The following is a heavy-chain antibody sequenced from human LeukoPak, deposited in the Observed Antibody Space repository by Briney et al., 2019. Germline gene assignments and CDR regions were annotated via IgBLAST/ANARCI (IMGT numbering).Heavy chain of an antibody. CDR1: GYTFTGYY. CDR3: AREGYCSSTSCYDWFDP. CDR2: INPNSGGT. D-gene: IGHD2-2*01. J-gene: IGHJ5*02. V-gene: IGHV1-2*02. Sequence: SVTVSCTASGYTFTGYYMHWVRQPPGQGLEWMGWINPNSGGTNYAQKFQGRVTMTRDTSISTAYMELSRLRSDDTAVYYCAREGYCSSTSCYDWFDPWGQGTLVTVSS.